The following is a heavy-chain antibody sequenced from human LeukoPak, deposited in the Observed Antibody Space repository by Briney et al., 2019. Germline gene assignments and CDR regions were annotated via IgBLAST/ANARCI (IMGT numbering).Heavy chain of an antibody. V-gene: IGHV4-34*01. Sequence: SETLSLTCAVYGGPFSGYYWSWIRQPPGKGLEWIGEINHSGSTNYNPSLKSRVTISVDTSKNQFSLKLSSVTAADTAVYYCARDNSSSPLGYWGQGTLVTVSS. CDR1: GGPFSGYY. J-gene: IGHJ4*02. D-gene: IGHD6-6*01. CDR2: INHSGST. CDR3: ARDNSSSPLGY.